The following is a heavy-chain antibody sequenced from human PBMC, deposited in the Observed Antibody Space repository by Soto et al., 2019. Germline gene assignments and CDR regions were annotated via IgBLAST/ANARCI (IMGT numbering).Heavy chain of an antibody. V-gene: IGHV3-30-3*01. CDR2: ISYDGSNK. Sequence: PGGSLRLSCAASGFTFSSYAMHWVRQAPGKGLEWVAVISYDGSNKYYADSVKGRFTISRDNSKNTLYLQMNSLRAEDTAVYYCARVGHNWNYPSGYYYGMDVWGQGTTVTVSS. D-gene: IGHD1-7*01. J-gene: IGHJ6*02. CDR3: ARVGHNWNYPSGYYYGMDV. CDR1: GFTFSSYA.